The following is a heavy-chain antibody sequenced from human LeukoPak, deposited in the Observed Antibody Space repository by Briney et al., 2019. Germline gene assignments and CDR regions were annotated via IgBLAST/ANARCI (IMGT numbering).Heavy chain of an antibody. CDR1: GGSFSGYY. CDR3: ARLSLPKVGRLDV. Sequence: SETLSLTCAVYGGSFSGYYWSWIRRPPGKGLEWIGEINHSGSTNYNPSLKSRVTISVDTSKNQFSLKLSSVTAADTAVYYCARLSLPKVGRLDVWGQGTTVTVSS. D-gene: IGHD3-10*01. J-gene: IGHJ6*02. V-gene: IGHV4-34*01. CDR2: INHSGST.